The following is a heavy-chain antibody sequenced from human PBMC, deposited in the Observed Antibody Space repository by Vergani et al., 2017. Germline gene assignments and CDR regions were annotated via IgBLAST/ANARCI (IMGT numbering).Heavy chain of an antibody. V-gene: IGHV7-4-1*01. CDR1: GYSFNNYA. CDR2: INPTTGNP. CDR3: ARAKRGRLAVGATDS. D-gene: IGHD6-19*01. J-gene: IGHJ4*02. Sequence: QEKLVQSGSELKKPGASVKVSCKASGYSFNNYATHWVRQAPGQGLEWMGWINPTTGNPTYARAFTGRFVFSLDTSISTAYLQIGSLKAEDTAVYFCARAKRGRLAVGATDSWGQGTLLTVSS.